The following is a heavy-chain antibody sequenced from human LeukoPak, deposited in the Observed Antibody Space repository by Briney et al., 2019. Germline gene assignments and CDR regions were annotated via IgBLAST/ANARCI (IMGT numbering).Heavy chain of an antibody. D-gene: IGHD6-13*01. J-gene: IGHJ4*02. CDR2: IYSGGST. CDR3: ARIYPRLAAAGN. V-gene: IGHV3-66*01. Sequence: GGSLRLSCAASGFTVSSNYMSWVRPAPGKGLEWVSVIYSGGSTYYADSVKGRFTISRDNSKNTLYLQMNSLRADDTAVYYCARIYPRLAAAGNWGQGTLVTVSS. CDR1: GFTVSSNY.